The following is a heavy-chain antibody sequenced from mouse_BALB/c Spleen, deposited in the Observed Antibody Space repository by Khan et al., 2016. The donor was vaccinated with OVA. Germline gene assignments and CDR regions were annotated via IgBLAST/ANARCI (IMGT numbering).Heavy chain of an antibody. D-gene: IGHD4-1*02. CDR3: TQLGRSY. CDR1: GFTFSSDW. J-gene: IGHJ3*01. CDR2: LRLKSDNYAT. V-gene: IGHV6-6*02. Sequence: EVKLEESGGGLVQPGGSMKLSCVASGFTFSSDWMSWVRQSPEKGLEWVAELRLKSDNYATHYAESVKGKFTISRDDSKSRLYLQMTRLRAEDTGIYYCTQLGRSYWGQGTLVTVSA.